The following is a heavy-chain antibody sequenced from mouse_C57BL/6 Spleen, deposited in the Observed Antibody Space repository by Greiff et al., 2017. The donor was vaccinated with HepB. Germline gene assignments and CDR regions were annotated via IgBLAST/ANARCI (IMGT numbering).Heavy chain of an antibody. V-gene: IGHV1-52*01. Sequence: VKLQQPGAELVRPGSSVKLSCKASGYTFTSYWMHWVKQRPIQGLEWIGNIDPSDSETHYNQKFKDKATLTVDKSSSTAYMQLSSLTSEDSAVYYCAREGGPEDYFDYGGQGTTLTVSS. D-gene: IGHD3-3*01. CDR3: AREGGPEDYFDY. J-gene: IGHJ2*01. CDR1: GYTFTSYW. CDR2: IDPSDSET.